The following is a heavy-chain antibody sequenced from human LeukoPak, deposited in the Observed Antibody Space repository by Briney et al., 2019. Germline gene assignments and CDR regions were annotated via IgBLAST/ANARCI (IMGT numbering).Heavy chain of an antibody. V-gene: IGHV4-4*07. Sequence: PSGTLSLTCIVSGGSISSYYWSWIRQPAGKGLEWIGQIHTSGHTNYNPSLNSRVTISLDTSTNQFSLRLSSVTAADTAVYYCAREYSSGRLDYWGQGTLVTVSS. CDR2: IHTSGHT. D-gene: IGHD6-19*01. CDR3: AREYSSGRLDY. CDR1: GGSISSYY. J-gene: IGHJ4*02.